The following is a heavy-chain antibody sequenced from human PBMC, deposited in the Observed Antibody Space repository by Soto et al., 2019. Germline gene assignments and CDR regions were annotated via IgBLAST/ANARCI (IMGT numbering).Heavy chain of an antibody. J-gene: IGHJ5*02. V-gene: IGHV1-8*01. CDR3: ARGRGDCSSTSCSIWFDP. CDR1: RYTFTSYD. Sequence: GGPVNVSCKASRYTFTSYDINWLRQATGQGLEWMGWMNPTSGNTGYAQKFQGRVTMTRNTSISTAYMELSSLRSEDTAVYYCARGRGDCSSTSCSIWFDPWGQGTLVTVSS. CDR2: MNPTSGNT. D-gene: IGHD2-2*03.